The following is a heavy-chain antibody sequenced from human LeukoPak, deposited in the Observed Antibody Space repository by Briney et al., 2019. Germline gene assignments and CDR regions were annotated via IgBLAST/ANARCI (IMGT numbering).Heavy chain of an antibody. CDR1: GGSFSGYY. D-gene: IGHD2-2*01. Sequence: PSETLSLTCAVYGGSFSGYYWSWIRQPPGKGLEWIGEINHSGSTNYNPSLKSRVTISVDTSKNQFSLKLSSVTAADTAVYYCAREGWRGVPAHFDYWGQGTLVTVSS. J-gene: IGHJ4*02. CDR2: INHSGST. V-gene: IGHV4-34*01. CDR3: AREGWRGVPAHFDY.